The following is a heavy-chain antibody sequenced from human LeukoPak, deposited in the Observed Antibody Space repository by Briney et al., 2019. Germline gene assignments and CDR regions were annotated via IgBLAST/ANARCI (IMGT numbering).Heavy chain of an antibody. CDR2: INPNSGGT. CDR3: ARVPGNSSSWSLFDY. D-gene: IGHD6-13*01. Sequence: ASVRVSCKASGYTFTGYYMHWVRQAPGQGLEWMGWINPNSGGTNYAQKFQGRVTMTRDTSISTAYMEMSRLRADDTAGYYCARVPGNSSSWSLFDYWGQGTLVTVSS. J-gene: IGHJ4*02. V-gene: IGHV1-2*02. CDR1: GYTFTGYY.